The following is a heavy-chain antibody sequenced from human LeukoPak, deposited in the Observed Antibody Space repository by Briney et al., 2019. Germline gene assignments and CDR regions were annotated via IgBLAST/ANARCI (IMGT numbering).Heavy chain of an antibody. Sequence: GGSLRLSCAASGFTFSSYDMHWVRQPTGKGLEWVSAIGTAGDTYYSHSVKGRFTISRENAKDSLYLHMNSLSAGDTAVYFCARGHMLTGYYNFAWFDPWGQGTLVTVSS. CDR3: ARGHMLTGYYNFAWFDP. V-gene: IGHV3-13*01. CDR1: GFTFSSYD. D-gene: IGHD3-9*01. J-gene: IGHJ5*02. CDR2: IGTAGDT.